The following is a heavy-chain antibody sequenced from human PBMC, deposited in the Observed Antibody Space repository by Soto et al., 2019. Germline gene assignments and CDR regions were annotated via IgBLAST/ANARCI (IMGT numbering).Heavy chain of an antibody. CDR3: ARHREYSGYGVFGY. CDR1: GGSISSYY. Sequence: ASETLSLTCTVSGGSISSYYWSWIRQPPGKGLEWIGYIYYSGSTNYNPSLKSRVTISVDTSKNQFSLKLSSVTAADTAVYYCARHREYSGYGVFGYWGQGTLVTVSS. J-gene: IGHJ4*02. V-gene: IGHV4-59*08. D-gene: IGHD5-12*01. CDR2: IYYSGST.